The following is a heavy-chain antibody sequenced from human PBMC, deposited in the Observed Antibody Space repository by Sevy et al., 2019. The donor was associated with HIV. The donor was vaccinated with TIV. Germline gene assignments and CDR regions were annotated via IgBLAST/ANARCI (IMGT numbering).Heavy chain of an antibody. Sequence: GESLKISCKGSGYSFTSYWIGWVRQMPGKGLEWMGIIYPGDSDTRYSPSFQGQVTISADKSISTAYLQWSSLKASDTAMYYCARLRDCSSTSCYMRGYYYYYGMDVWGQGTTVTVSS. CDR3: ARLRDCSSTSCYMRGYYYYYGMDV. CDR2: IYPGDSDT. V-gene: IGHV5-51*01. J-gene: IGHJ6*02. D-gene: IGHD2-2*02. CDR1: GYSFTSYW.